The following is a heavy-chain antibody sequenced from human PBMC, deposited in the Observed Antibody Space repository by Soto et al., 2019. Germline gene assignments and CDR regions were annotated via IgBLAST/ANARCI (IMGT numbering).Heavy chain of an antibody. Sequence: EVQLVESGGGLVQPGGSLRLSCAASGFTFSSYSMNWVRQAPGKGLEWVSYISSSSSTIYYADSVKGRFTISRDNAKNSLYLQMNSLRAEETAVYYCARGADPITMVRGNWFDPWGQGTLVTVSS. J-gene: IGHJ5*02. CDR2: ISSSSSTI. CDR1: GFTFSSYS. CDR3: ARGADPITMVRGNWFDP. D-gene: IGHD3-10*01. V-gene: IGHV3-48*01.